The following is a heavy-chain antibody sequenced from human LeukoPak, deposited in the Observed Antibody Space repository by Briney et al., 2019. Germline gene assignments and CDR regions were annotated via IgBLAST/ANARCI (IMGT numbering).Heavy chain of an antibody. CDR2: IYHSGST. V-gene: IGHV4-30-2*01. J-gene: IGHJ4*02. CDR1: GGSFSGYS. CDR3: ARTLGGDYGDFPATFDY. D-gene: IGHD4-17*01. Sequence: SETLSLTCAVYGGSFSGYSWSWIRQPPGKGLEWIGYIYHSGSTYYNPSLKSRVTISVDRSKNQFSLKLSSVTAADSAVYYCARTLGGDYGDFPATFDYWGQGTLVTVSS.